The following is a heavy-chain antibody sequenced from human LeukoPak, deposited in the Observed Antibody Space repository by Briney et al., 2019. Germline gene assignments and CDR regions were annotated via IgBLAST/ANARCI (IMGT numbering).Heavy chain of an antibody. CDR2: IRYDGSNK. Sequence: QAGGSLRLSCAASGFTFSSYGMHWVRQAPGKGLEWVAFIRYDGSNKYYADSVKGRFTISRDNSKNTLYLQMNSLRAEDMAVYYCAREESLGGYDGNFDYWGQGTLVTVSS. CDR3: AREESLGGYDGNFDY. CDR1: GFTFSSYG. D-gene: IGHD5-12*01. V-gene: IGHV3-30*02. J-gene: IGHJ4*02.